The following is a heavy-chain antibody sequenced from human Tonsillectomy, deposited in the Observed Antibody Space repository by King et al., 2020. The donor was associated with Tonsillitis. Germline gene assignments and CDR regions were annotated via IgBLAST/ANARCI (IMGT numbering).Heavy chain of an antibody. CDR3: AREGANLRYFDWLPSKDDAFDI. Sequence: QLQESGPGLVKPSGTLSLTCAVSGASISSSNWWSWVRQPPGKGLEWIGKIYHSGSTNYNPSLKSRVTISVDKSKNQFSLKLNSVTAADTAVYYCAREGANLRYFDWLPSKDDAFDIWGQGTMVTVSS. V-gene: IGHV4-4*02. D-gene: IGHD3-9*01. CDR1: GASISSSNW. J-gene: IGHJ3*02. CDR2: IYHSGST.